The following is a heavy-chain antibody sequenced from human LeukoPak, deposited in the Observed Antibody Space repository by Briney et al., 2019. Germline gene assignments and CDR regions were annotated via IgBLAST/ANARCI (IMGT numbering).Heavy chain of an antibody. CDR1: GYTFTSYG. CDR2: ISAYNGNT. Sequence: ASVKVSCKASGYTFTSYGISWVRQAPGQGLEWMRWISAYNGNTNYAQKPQGRVTMTTDTSTSTAYMELRSLRSDDTAVYYCARVGYSGSFMGFDYWGQGTLVTVSS. J-gene: IGHJ4*02. D-gene: IGHD1-26*01. V-gene: IGHV1-18*01. CDR3: ARVGYSGSFMGFDY.